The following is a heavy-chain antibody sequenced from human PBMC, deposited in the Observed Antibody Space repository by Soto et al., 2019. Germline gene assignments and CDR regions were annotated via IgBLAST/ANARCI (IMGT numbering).Heavy chain of an antibody. CDR1: GFTLSSYA. CDR3: AKNYYFDN. Sequence: EVQLLESGGGLVQPGGSLRLSCAASGFTLSSYAMSWVRQARGEGLEWVSSVNIDGATHYADSVKGRFTISRDNSENTVILQMNSLRAEDTAVYFCAKNYYFDNWGQGALVTVSS. V-gene: IGHV3-23*01. CDR2: VNIDGAT. J-gene: IGHJ4*02.